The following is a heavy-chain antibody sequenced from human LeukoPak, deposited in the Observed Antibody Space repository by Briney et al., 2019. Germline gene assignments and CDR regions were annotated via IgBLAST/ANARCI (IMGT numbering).Heavy chain of an antibody. V-gene: IGHV3-23*01. Sequence: PGGSLRLSCAASGFTFSNYAMSWVRQAPGKGLEWVSAISGSGGSTYYADSVKGRFTISRDNSKNTLYLQMNSLRAEDTAVYYCASSVVVITPYYFDYWGQGTLVTVSS. CDR3: ASSVVVITPYYFDY. CDR1: GFTFSNYA. D-gene: IGHD3-22*01. CDR2: ISGSGGST. J-gene: IGHJ4*02.